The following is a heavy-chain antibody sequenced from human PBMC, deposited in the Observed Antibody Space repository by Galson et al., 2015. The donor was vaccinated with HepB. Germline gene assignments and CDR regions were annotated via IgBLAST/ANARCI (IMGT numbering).Heavy chain of an antibody. CDR1: GFSLSTSGVG. D-gene: IGHD5-24*01. Sequence: PALVTPTQTLTLTCTFSGFSLSTSGVGVGWIRQPPGKALEWLALIYWDDDKRYSPSLKSRLTITKDTSKNQVFLTMTNMDPVDTATYYCSHRGGDGRWGDKLPKTYYFDYWGQGTLVTVSS. CDR3: SHRGGDGRWGDKLPKTYYFDY. J-gene: IGHJ4*02. CDR2: IYWDDDK. V-gene: IGHV2-5*02.